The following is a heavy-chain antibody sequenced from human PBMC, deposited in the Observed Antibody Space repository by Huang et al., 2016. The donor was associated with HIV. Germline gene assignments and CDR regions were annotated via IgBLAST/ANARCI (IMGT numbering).Heavy chain of an antibody. CDR2: IKHSGSA. CDR3: VRSDTVASAVTFDY. D-gene: IGHD5-12*01. Sequence: VQLQQWGAGLLKPSETLSLTCAVYGGSLIGYFWSWIRQVPGQGLEWIGEIKHSGSANSSPSFKSRVIMSVDTSKNQFSLRLSSVTAADTAVYYCVRSDTVASAVTFDYWGQGTVVSVSS. V-gene: IGHV4-34*02. CDR1: GGSLIGYF. J-gene: IGHJ4*02.